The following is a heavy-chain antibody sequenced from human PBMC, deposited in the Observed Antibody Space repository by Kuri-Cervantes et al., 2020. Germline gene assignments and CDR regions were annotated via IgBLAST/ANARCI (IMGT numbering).Heavy chain of an antibody. Sequence: SVKVSCKASGYTFTSYGISWVRQAPGQGLEWMGWISAYNGNTNYAQKLQGRVTMTTDTSTSTAYMELRSLRSDDTAVYYCARDHGDGYTLYYYYGMDVWGQGTTVTVSS. CDR2: ISAYNGNT. CDR3: ARDHGDGYTLYYYYGMDV. J-gene: IGHJ6*02. V-gene: IGHV1-18*01. D-gene: IGHD3-16*01. CDR1: GYTFTSYG.